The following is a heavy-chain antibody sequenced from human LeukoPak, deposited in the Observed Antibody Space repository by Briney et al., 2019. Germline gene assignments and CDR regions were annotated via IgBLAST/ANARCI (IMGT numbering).Heavy chain of an antibody. CDR2: IYHSGTT. V-gene: IGHV4-30-2*01. CDR3: ARKTGNIVVVPAAILNYYYYYMDV. D-gene: IGHD2-2*02. CDR1: GGSISSGGHS. Sequence: SETLSLTCTVSGGSISSGGHSWGWIRQPPGKGLEWIGYIYHSGTTYYNPSLKSRVTISVDRSKNQFSLKLSSVTAADTAVYYCARKTGNIVVVPAAILNYYYYYMDVWGKGTTVTVSS. J-gene: IGHJ6*03.